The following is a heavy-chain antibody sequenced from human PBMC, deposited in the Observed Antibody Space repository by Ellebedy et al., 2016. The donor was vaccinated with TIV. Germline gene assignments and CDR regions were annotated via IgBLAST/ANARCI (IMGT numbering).Heavy chain of an antibody. J-gene: IGHJ4*02. D-gene: IGHD3-16*01. V-gene: IGHV3-9*01. CDR2: ISWNSATL. CDR1: GFSFDDNA. Sequence: SLKISCAASGFSFDDNAMHWVRQVPGKGLEWVSGISWNSATLVYADSVKGRFTISRDNAKNSLYLQMNSLRGEDTSLYYCASSRGDWRYLDYWGQGTLVSVSS. CDR3: ASSRGDWRYLDY.